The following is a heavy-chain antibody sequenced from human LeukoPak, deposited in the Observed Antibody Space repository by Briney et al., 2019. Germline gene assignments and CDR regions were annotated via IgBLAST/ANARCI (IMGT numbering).Heavy chain of an antibody. CDR1: GFTVSNNY. J-gene: IGHJ4*02. Sequence: AGGSLRLSCAASGFTVSNNYMTWVRQPPGKGLEWVSVMYSVGSTYYADSVKGRFTISRDNSKNTLYLLMNSLRAEDTAVYYCAGSLAYCGGDCRLGDYRGQGTLVTVSS. CDR2: MYSVGST. CDR3: AGSLAYCGGDCRLGDY. V-gene: IGHV3-66*01. D-gene: IGHD2-21*02.